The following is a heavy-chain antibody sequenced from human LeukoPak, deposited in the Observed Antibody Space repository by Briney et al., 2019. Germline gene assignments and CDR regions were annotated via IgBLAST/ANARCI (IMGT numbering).Heavy chain of an antibody. D-gene: IGHD3-10*01. V-gene: IGHV1-2*02. Sequence: ASVKVSCKASGYTLTAYDMHWVRQAPGEGLEWMGWINPNSGGTNYAQKFQGRVTMTRDTSISTAYMELSRLRSDDTAVYYCARGGYYYGSGSYFDYWGQGTLVTVSS. CDR3: ARGGYYYGSGSYFDY. CDR2: INPNSGGT. CDR1: GYTLTAYD. J-gene: IGHJ4*02.